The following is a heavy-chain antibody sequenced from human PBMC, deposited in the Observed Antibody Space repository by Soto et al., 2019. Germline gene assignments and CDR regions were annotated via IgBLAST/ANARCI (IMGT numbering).Heavy chain of an antibody. CDR1: GFTFSSYG. D-gene: IGHD3-22*01. CDR2: ISYDGSNK. Sequence: QVQLVESGGGVVQPGRSLRLSCAASGFTFSSYGMHWFRQAPGKGLEWVAVISYDGSNKYYADSVKGRFTISRDNSKNTLYLQMNSLRAEDTAVYYCAKDPPGYYDSSGYFDYWGQGTLVTVSS. CDR3: AKDPPGYYDSSGYFDY. J-gene: IGHJ4*02. V-gene: IGHV3-30*18.